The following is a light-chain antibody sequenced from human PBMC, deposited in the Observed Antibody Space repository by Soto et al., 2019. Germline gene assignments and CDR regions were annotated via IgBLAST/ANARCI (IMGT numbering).Light chain of an antibody. CDR2: WAS. J-gene: IGKJ5*01. CDR1: QSVLFTSNKKNY. CDR3: QQYYSIIT. Sequence: DIVMTQSPDSLAVSLGERATINCKSSQSVLFTSNKKNYLAWYQQKPGQPPKLLIYWASLRESGVPDRFSGRRSGTDFTLTISSLQAEDVAVYYRQQYYSIITLAQGTGLEIK. V-gene: IGKV4-1*01.